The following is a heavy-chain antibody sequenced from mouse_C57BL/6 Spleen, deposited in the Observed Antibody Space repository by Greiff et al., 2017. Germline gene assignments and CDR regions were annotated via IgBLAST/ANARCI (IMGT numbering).Heavy chain of an antibody. CDR3: ARWRGSYDGYYFGY. D-gene: IGHD2-3*01. CDR2: IRNKASGYTS. J-gene: IGHJ2*01. V-gene: IGHV7-3*01. CDR1: GFTFTDYY. Sequence: DVHLVESGGGLVQPGGSLSLSCAASGFTFTDYYMSWVRQPPGQALEWLGFIRNKASGYTSEYNASVKGRLTISRDNSQSILYHQMNALRADDSATDYCARWRGSYDGYYFGYWGQGATLTVSS.